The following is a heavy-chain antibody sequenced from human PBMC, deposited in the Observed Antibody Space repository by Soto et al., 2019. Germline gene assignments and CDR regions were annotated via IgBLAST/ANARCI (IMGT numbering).Heavy chain of an antibody. D-gene: IGHD4-17*01. J-gene: IGHJ4*02. Sequence: ESGGGLVKPGGSLRLSCAASGFTFDRYSMNWVRQTPGKGLEWVSSISDRSSYIYYADSLKGRFTISRDNTKNSLYLQMNSVRAEDTAVYYCVRQTTVVPYYFDYWGQGTMVTVSS. CDR1: GFTFDRYS. CDR3: VRQTTVVPYYFDY. CDR2: ISDRSSYI. V-gene: IGHV3-21*01.